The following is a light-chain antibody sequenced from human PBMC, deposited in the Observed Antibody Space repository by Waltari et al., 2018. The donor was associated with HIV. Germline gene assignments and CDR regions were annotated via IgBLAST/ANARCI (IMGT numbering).Light chain of an antibody. V-gene: IGKV3-20*01. J-gene: IGKJ1*01. CDR1: QSVSSHY. CDR3: QQYGSFPQT. Sequence: ETVLTQSPGTVSLSPGERATLSCRASQSVSSHYLAWYQQTGGQAPRLLISGASSRAAGIPYRFSGSGSGTDVTLTISRLEPEDVAVYYCQQYGSFPQTFGQGTKVEIK. CDR2: GAS.